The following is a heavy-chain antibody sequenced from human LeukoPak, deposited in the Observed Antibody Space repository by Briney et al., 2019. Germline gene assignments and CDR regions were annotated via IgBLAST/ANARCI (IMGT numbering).Heavy chain of an antibody. D-gene: IGHD2-15*01. CDR3: AKLTVAAVEDDAFDI. CDR1: GFTFSSYG. V-gene: IGHV3-30*02. J-gene: IGHJ3*02. CDR2: IRYDGSNK. Sequence: GGSLRLSCAASGFTFSSYGMHWVRQAPGKGLEWVAFIRYDGSNKYYADSVKGRFTISRDNSKNTLYLQMNSLRAEDTAVYYCAKLTVAAVEDDAFDIWGQGTMVTVPS.